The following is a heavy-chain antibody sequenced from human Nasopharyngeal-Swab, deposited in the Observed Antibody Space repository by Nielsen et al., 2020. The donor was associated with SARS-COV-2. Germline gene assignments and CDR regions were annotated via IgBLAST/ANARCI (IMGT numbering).Heavy chain of an antibody. D-gene: IGHD3-3*01. J-gene: IGHJ6*02. Sequence: GESLKISCAASGLTVIENYLTWVRQAPGKGLEWVSSISSSSSYIYYADSVKGRFTISRDNAKNSLYLQMNSLRAEDTAVYYCARDGLDYDFWSAYFMDVWGQGTTVTVSS. CDR3: ARDGLDYDFWSAYFMDV. CDR1: GLTVIENY. V-gene: IGHV3-21*01. CDR2: ISSSSSYI.